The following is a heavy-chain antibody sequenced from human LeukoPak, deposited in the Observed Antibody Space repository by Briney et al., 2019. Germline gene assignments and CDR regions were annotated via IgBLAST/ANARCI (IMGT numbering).Heavy chain of an antibody. D-gene: IGHD6-19*01. Sequence: SETLSLTCTVSGGSISSYYWSWIRQPPGKGLEFIGHVHYSGTANYNSSLRSRVTISIDTSKKHFFLKLKSVTAADTAVYYCARDQIAVEFRYWGQGTLVTVSS. CDR1: GGSISSYY. V-gene: IGHV4-59*01. CDR2: VHYSGTA. CDR3: ARDQIAVEFRY. J-gene: IGHJ4*02.